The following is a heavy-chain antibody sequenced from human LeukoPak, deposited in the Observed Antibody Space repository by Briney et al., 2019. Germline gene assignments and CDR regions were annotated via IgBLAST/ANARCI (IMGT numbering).Heavy chain of an antibody. D-gene: IGHD6-13*01. CDR2: INHSGST. Sequence: SETLSLTCAVYGGSFSGYYWSWIRQPPGKGLEWIGEINHSGSTNYNPSLKSRVTISVDTSKNQFSLKLSSVTAADTAVYYCARVEYSSSWYVWTAFDIWGQGTMVTVSS. V-gene: IGHV4-34*01. J-gene: IGHJ3*02. CDR1: GGSFSGYY. CDR3: ARVEYSSSWYVWTAFDI.